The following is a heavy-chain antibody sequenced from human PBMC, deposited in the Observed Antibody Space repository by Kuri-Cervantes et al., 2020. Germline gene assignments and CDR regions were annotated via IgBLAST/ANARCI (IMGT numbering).Heavy chain of an antibody. D-gene: IGHD3-16*01. J-gene: IGHJ6*02. Sequence: ESLKISCTVSGGFISSYYWSWIRQPPGKGLEWIGYIYYSGSTNYNPSLKSRVTISVDTSKNQFSLKLSSVTAADTAVYYCARWGYGMDVWGQGTTVTVSS. CDR1: GGFISSYY. V-gene: IGHV4-59*01. CDR2: IYYSGST. CDR3: ARWGYGMDV.